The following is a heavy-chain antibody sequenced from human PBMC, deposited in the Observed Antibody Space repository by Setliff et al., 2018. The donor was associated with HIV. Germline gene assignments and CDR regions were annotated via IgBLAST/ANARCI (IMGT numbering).Heavy chain of an antibody. Sequence: GASVKVSCKASGYTFTDYYIHWVRQAPGQGLEWMGWIYPNTGGTNYAQKFQGMVTMTRDTSISTAYMELSRLRSDDTAVYYCARSTTADWGQGTMVTVSS. CDR3: ARSTTAD. CDR1: GYTFTDYY. CDR2: IYPNTGGT. D-gene: IGHD4-17*01. V-gene: IGHV1-2*02. J-gene: IGHJ4*02.